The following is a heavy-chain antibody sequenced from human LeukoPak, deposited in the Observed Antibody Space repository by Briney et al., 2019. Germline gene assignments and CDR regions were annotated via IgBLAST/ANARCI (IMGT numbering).Heavy chain of an antibody. CDR2: INHSGST. D-gene: IGHD5-12*01. V-gene: IGHV4-34*01. Sequence: SETLSLTCAVYGGSFSGYYWGWIRQPPGKGLEWIGEINHSGSTNYNPSLKSRVTISVDTSKNQFSLKLSSVTAADTAVYYCAKDLGGYDSLYFDYWGQGTLVTVSS. CDR3: AKDLGGYDSLYFDY. J-gene: IGHJ4*02. CDR1: GGSFSGYY.